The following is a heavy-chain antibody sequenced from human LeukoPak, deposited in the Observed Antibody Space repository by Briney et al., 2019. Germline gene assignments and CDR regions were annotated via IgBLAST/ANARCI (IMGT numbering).Heavy chain of an antibody. CDR1: GGSFSGYY. CDR2: INHSGST. V-gene: IGHV4-34*01. D-gene: IGHD3-10*01. CDR3: ARAGFGEFLPLNDY. J-gene: IGHJ4*02. Sequence: SETLSLTCAVYGGSFSGYYWSWIRQPPGKGLEWIGEINHSGSTNYNPSLKSRVTISVDTSKNQFSLKLSSVTAADTAVYYCARAGFGEFLPLNDYWGQGTLVTVSS.